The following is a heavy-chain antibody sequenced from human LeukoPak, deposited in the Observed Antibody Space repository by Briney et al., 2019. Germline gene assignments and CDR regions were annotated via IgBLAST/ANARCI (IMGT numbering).Heavy chain of an antibody. CDR1: GFTFSSYS. CDR2: ISSSSSYI. Sequence: PGGSLRLSCAASGFTFSSYSMNWVRQAPGKGLEWVSSISSSSSYIYYADSVKGRFNISRDNAKNSLYLQMNSLRAEDTAVYYCARKPRDSAFDIWGQGTMVTVSS. D-gene: IGHD5-18*01. CDR3: ARKPRDSAFDI. V-gene: IGHV3-21*01. J-gene: IGHJ3*02.